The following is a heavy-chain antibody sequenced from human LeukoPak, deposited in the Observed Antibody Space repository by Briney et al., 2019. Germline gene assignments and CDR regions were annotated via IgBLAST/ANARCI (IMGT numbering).Heavy chain of an antibody. CDR1: GFTFNSDW. Sequence: GGSLRLSCAASGFTFNSDWMTWVRQAPGKGLEWVANIKQDGSEKYYVDSVKGRFTISRDNAKNSLYLQMNSLRAEDTAVYYCARAMTDWGQGTMVTVSS. D-gene: IGHD2-21*02. V-gene: IGHV3-7*01. CDR2: IKQDGSEK. J-gene: IGHJ3*01. CDR3: ARAMTD.